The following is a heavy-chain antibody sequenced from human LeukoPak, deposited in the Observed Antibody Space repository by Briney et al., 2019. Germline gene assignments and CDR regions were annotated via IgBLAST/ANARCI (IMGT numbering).Heavy chain of an antibody. CDR3: AGEKGYCSGGSCYGSWFDP. J-gene: IGHJ5*02. CDR1: GGSISSGGYY. CDR2: IYYSGST. V-gene: IGHV4-31*03. D-gene: IGHD2-15*01. Sequence: PSETLSFTCTVSGGSISSGGYYWSWIRQHPGKGLEWIGYIYYSGSTYYNPSLKSRVTISVDTSMNQFSLKLSSVTAADTAVYYCAGEKGYCSGGSCYGSWFDPWGQGTLVTVSS.